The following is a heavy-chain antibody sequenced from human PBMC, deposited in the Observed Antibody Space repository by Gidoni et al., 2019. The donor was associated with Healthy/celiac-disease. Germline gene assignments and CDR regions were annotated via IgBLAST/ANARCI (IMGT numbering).Heavy chain of an antibody. J-gene: IGHJ5*02. CDR2: ISSSRSKI. CDR3: ARDTSTTTFSSWFDP. Sequence: EVQLVESGGGLVQPGGSLRLSCAASGFTCSSYSMNWVRQAPGKGMEWVSYISSSRSKIYYADSVKGRFTISRDNAKNSLYLQMNSLRDEDTAVYYCARDTSTTTFSSWFDPWGQGTLVTVSS. D-gene: IGHD1-26*01. V-gene: IGHV3-48*02. CDR1: GFTCSSYS.